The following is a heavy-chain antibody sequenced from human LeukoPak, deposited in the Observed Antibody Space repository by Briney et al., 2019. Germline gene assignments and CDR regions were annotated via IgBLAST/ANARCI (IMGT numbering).Heavy chain of an antibody. CDR2: ISYDGSKK. D-gene: IGHD3-22*01. Sequence: GRSLRLSCAASGFIFSTYGMHWVRQAPGKGLEWVAGISYDGSKKIYADSVKGRFTISRDNSNNTLLLQMNSMRAEDTAVYYCAKRDSSGLSPGARSYYFDYWGQGTLVTVSS. CDR1: GFIFSTYG. J-gene: IGHJ4*02. V-gene: IGHV3-30*18. CDR3: AKRDSSGLSPGARSYYFDY.